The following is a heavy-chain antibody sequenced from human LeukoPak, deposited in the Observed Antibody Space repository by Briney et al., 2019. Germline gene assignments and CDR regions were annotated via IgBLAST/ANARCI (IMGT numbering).Heavy chain of an antibody. V-gene: IGHV4-59*01. J-gene: IGHJ4*02. Sequence: SETLSLTCSVSGGSMNSYYWSWIRQSPGKGLEWIGYIYYSGSTNYNPSLKSRVTISVDTSKNQFSLKLSSVTAADTAVYYCAREDYWGQGTLVTVSS. CDR1: GGSMNSYY. CDR2: IYYSGST. CDR3: AREDY.